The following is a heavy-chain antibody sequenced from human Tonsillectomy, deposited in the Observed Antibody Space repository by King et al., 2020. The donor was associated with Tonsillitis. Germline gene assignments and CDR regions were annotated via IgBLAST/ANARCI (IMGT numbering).Heavy chain of an antibody. V-gene: IGHV1-18*04. J-gene: IGHJ3*02. CDR3: ARGGAYSGYGYNTHYAFDM. CDR1: GYTFTSYG. D-gene: IGHD5-12*01. Sequence: VQLVQSGAEVKKPGASVKVSCKASGYTFTSYGINWVRQAPGQGLEWMGWISADNGNTNYVEKLQGRVTMTKDTSTSTAYMELRSLRSDDTAVYYCARGGAYSGYGYNTHYAFDMGGQGTMGTVSS. CDR2: ISADNGNT.